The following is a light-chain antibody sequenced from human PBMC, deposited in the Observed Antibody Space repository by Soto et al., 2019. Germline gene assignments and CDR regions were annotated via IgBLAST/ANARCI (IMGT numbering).Light chain of an antibody. V-gene: IGKV3-20*01. Sequence: EIVLTQSPGTLSLSPGERATLSCRASQSISSSYLAWYQQKPGQAPRLLIYGASTRATGIADRFSGSGSGRDFTLTISRLEPEDFAVYYCQQYGDSLLTFGGGTKVDIK. CDR2: GAS. CDR1: QSISSSY. J-gene: IGKJ4*01. CDR3: QQYGDSLLT.